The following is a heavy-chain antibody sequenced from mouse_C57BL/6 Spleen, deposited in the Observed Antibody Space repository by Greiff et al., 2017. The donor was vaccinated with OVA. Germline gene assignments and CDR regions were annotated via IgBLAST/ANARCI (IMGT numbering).Heavy chain of an antibody. V-gene: IGHV5-4*01. CDR1: GFTFSSYA. D-gene: IGHD1-1*01. CDR2: ISDGGSYT. J-gene: IGHJ3*01. Sequence: EVQLVESGGGLVKPGGSLKLSCAASGFTFSSYAMSWVRQTPEKRLEWVATISDGGSYTYYPDNVKGRFTISRDNAKNNLYLQMSHLKSEDTAMYYCARDGITTVVPYWGQGTLVTVSA. CDR3: ARDGITTVVPY.